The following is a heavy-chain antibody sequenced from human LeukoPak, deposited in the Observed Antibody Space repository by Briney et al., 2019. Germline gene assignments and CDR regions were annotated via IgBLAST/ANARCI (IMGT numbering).Heavy chain of an antibody. CDR3: AGDLITVTTWRLGAFDI. CDR1: GYTFTGYY. V-gene: IGHV1-2*02. J-gene: IGHJ3*02. D-gene: IGHD4-17*01. Sequence: ASVKVSCKASGYTFTGYYMHWVRQAPGQGLEWMGWINPNSGGTNYAQKFQGRVTMTRDTSISTAYMELSRLRSDDTAVYYCAGDLITVTTWRLGAFDIWGQGTMVTVSS. CDR2: INPNSGGT.